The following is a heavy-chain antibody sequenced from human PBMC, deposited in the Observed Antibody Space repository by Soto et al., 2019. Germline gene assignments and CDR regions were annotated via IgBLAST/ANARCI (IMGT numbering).Heavy chain of an antibody. J-gene: IGHJ5*02. V-gene: IGHV4-30-2*01. CDR3: ARVPDR. Sequence: QLQLQESGSGLVKPSQTLSLTCAVYGGSISSGGYTWIWLRPPPGQGLVWIRYIYHSGSTYYNPSLKSRVTRSVDRSKNQLSLKLSSVTAAEPAVYYCARVPDRWGQGTRV. CDR1: GGSISSGGYT. CDR2: IYHSGST.